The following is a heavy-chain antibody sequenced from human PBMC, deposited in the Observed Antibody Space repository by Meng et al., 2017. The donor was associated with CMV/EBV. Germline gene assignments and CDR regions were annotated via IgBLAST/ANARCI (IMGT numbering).Heavy chain of an antibody. D-gene: IGHD2-2*01. J-gene: IGHJ6*02. V-gene: IGHV3-30*04. CDR2: ISYDGSNK. Sequence: GESLKISCAASGFTFSSYAMHWVRQAPGKGLEWVAVISYDGSNKYYADSVKGRLTISRDNSKNTLYLQMNSLRAEDTAVYYCARGVVVPAAISVRVISVLGYYYYGMDVWGQGTTVTVSS. CDR1: GFTFSSYA. CDR3: ARGVVVPAAISVRVISVLGYYYYGMDV.